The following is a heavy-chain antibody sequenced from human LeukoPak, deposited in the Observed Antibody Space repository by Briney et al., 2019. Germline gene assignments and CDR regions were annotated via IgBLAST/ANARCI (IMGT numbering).Heavy chain of an antibody. J-gene: IGHJ4*02. CDR3: ARSWSDSGSYYNGGY. CDR1: GYTFTSYG. Sequence: ASVKVSCKASGYTFTSYGISWVRQAPGQGLEWMGWITAYNGNTNYGRKLQGRVTMTTDTSTSTAYMELRSLRSDDTAVYYCARSWSDSGSYYNGGYWGQGTQVTVSS. CDR2: ITAYNGNT. D-gene: IGHD3-10*01. V-gene: IGHV1-18*01.